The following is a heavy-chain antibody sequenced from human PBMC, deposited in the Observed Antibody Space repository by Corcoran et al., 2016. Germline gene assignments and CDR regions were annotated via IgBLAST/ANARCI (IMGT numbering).Heavy chain of an antibody. D-gene: IGHD1-26*01. V-gene: IGHV3-74*01. CDR2: INSDGSST. CDR1: GFTFRSYW. Sequence: EVQLVEAGGGLVQPGGSLRLSCAASGFTFRSYWMPCVRQAPGKGLVWVSRINSDGSSTSYADSVKGRVTISRDNAKNTLYLHMNSLRAEDTAVYYCASGGGSSQFWGQGTLVTVSS. CDR3: ASGGGSSQF. J-gene: IGHJ4*02.